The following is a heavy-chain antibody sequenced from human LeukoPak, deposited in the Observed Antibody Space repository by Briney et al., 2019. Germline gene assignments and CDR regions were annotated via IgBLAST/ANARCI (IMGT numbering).Heavy chain of an antibody. CDR3: ARDQYSSSRYGVFDY. CDR2: ISSNGNNI. D-gene: IGHD6-13*01. V-gene: IGHV3-11*01. CDR1: GFTFTDHY. Sequence: PGGSLRLSCAASGFTFTDHYMTWIRQAPGKGLEWVSYISSNGNNIYQADSVKGRFTISRDNAKNSLYLQMNSLRAEDTAVYYCARDQYSSSRYGVFDYWGQGTLVTVSS. J-gene: IGHJ4*02.